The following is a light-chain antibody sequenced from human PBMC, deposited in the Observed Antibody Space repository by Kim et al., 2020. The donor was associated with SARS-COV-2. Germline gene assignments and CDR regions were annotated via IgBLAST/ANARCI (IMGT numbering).Light chain of an antibody. CDR3: QQYYSSPLT. J-gene: IGKJ5*01. CDR1: QSLTRRD. V-gene: IGKV3-20*01. CDR2: GAS. Sequence: SPGNRSTTSCRASQSLTRRDLAWYQQKPNQAPRLIIYGASSRATGIADRVSGSGSGTDFTLTISRLEPEDFAVYYCQQYYSSPLTFGQGTRLGIK.